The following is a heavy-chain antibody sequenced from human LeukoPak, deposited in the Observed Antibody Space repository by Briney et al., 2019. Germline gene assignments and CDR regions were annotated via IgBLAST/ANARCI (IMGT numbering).Heavy chain of an antibody. CDR1: GFTFSSYA. V-gene: IGHV3-30-3*01. D-gene: IGHD2-15*01. J-gene: IGHJ6*02. CDR3: ARELDCSGGSCSRYYYYYYGMDV. Sequence: PGGSLRLSCAASGFTFSSYAMHWVRLAPGKGLEWVAAISYDGSNKYYADSVKGRFTISRDNSKNTPYLQMNSLRAEDTAVYYCARELDCSGGSCSRYYYYYYGMDVWGQGTTVTVSS. CDR2: ISYDGSNK.